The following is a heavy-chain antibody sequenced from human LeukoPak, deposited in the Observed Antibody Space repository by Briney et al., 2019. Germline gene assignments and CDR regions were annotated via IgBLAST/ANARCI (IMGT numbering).Heavy chain of an antibody. CDR3: ARAGGYYYGSGAGLDYFDY. D-gene: IGHD3-10*01. Sequence: SETLSLTCTVSGGSISSYYWSWIRQPPGKGLEWIGYIYYSGSTNYNPSLKSRVTISVDTSKNQFSLKLSSVTAADTAVYYCARAGGYYYGSGAGLDYFDYWGQGTLVTVSS. CDR1: GGSISSYY. V-gene: IGHV4-59*01. J-gene: IGHJ4*02. CDR2: IYYSGST.